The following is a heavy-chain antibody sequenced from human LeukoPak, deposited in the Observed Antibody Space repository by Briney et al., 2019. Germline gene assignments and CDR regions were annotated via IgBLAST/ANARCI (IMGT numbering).Heavy chain of an antibody. CDR3: ARVYCSGGSCYPVYYFDY. Sequence: GGSLRLSCAASGFPFSAYSMNWVRQAPGKGLEWVSSIRSSSSYIYYADSVKGRFTISRDNAKNSLYLQMNSLRAEDTAVYYCARVYCSGGSCYPVYYFDYWGQGTLVTVSS. CDR2: IRSSSSYI. CDR1: GFPFSAYS. D-gene: IGHD2-15*01. V-gene: IGHV3-21*01. J-gene: IGHJ4*02.